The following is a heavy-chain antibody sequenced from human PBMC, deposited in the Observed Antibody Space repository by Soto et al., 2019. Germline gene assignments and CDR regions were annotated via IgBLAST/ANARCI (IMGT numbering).Heavy chain of an antibody. Sequence: GGSLRLSCAASVFAFSSFAMSWVRQSPGKGLEWVSTLSGDGTDPYYSDSVKGRFTISRDNSRDTLYMQMNSLRAEDTALYFCAKLTPKYNSKWFGYWGQGTLVTVSS. D-gene: IGHD6-13*01. CDR3: AKLTPKYNSKWFGY. CDR2: LSGDGTDP. CDR1: VFAFSSFA. V-gene: IGHV3-23*01. J-gene: IGHJ4*01.